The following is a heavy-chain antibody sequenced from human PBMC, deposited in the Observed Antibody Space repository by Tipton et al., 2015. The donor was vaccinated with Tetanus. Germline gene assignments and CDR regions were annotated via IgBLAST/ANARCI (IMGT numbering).Heavy chain of an antibody. Sequence: LRLSCTVSGGSISSSSYYWGWIRQPPGKGLEWIGSIYYSGSTYYNPSLKSRVTISVDTSKNQFSLKLSFVTAADTAVYYCARRKEMATITYAFDIWGQGTMVTVSS. CDR1: GGSISSSSYY. V-gene: IGHV4-39*01. D-gene: IGHD5-24*01. CDR2: IYYSGST. CDR3: ARRKEMATITYAFDI. J-gene: IGHJ3*02.